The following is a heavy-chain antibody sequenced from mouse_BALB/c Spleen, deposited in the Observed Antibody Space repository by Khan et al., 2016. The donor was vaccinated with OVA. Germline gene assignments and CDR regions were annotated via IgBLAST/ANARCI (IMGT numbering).Heavy chain of an antibody. Sequence: EVQLQESGPGLVKPSQSLSLTCTVTGYSITSNYAWNWIRQFPGNKLEWMGYISYSGSTNYHPSLKSRISITRDTSKNQFFLQLNSVTTEDTVTYYCARGNYYAYAMDYWGQGTSITVSS. CDR3: ARGNYYAYAMDY. D-gene: IGHD1-1*01. CDR2: ISYSGST. CDR1: GYSITSNYA. J-gene: IGHJ4*01. V-gene: IGHV3-2*02.